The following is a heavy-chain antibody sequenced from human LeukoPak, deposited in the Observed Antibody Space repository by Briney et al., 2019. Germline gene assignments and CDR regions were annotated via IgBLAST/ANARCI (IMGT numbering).Heavy chain of an antibody. D-gene: IGHD3-22*01. CDR1: RGTFDSYG. J-gene: IGHJ4*02. Sequence: SVKVSCKAPRGTFDSYGISWVRQAPGQGLEWMGGVMAIFGGVKYGQKFQGRATTTTDASTSTAYMELRSLTSEDTGIYYCARGELGDRSGFSFFDYWGQGTLVTVSS. CDR2: VMAIFGGV. CDR3: ARGELGDRSGFSFFDY. V-gene: IGHV1-69*05.